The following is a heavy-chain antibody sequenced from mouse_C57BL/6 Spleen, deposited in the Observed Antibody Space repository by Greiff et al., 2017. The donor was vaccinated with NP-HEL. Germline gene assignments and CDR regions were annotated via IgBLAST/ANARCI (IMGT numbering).Heavy chain of an antibody. CDR2: ISDGGSYT. Sequence: EVKLVESGGGLVKPGGSLKLSCAASGFTFSSYAMSWVRQTPEKRLEWVATISDGGSYTYYPDNVKGRFTISRDNAKNNLYLQMSHLKSEDTAMYYCARERDYYGSSSHWYFDVWGTGTTVTVSS. D-gene: IGHD1-1*01. J-gene: IGHJ1*03. V-gene: IGHV5-4*01. CDR1: GFTFSSYA. CDR3: ARERDYYGSSSHWYFDV.